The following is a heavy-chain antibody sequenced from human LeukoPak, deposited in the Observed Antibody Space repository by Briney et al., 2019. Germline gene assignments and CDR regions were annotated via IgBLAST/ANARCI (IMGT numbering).Heavy chain of an antibody. CDR1: GFTFSSYG. J-gene: IGHJ4*02. Sequence: PGRSLRLSCAASGFTFSSYGMHWVRQAPGKGLEWVAVISYDGTNKFYVDSVKGRFTISRDNSKNTLYLQMDSLRTEDTAVYYCAKDRLTGYSAFDSWGQGTLITVSS. D-gene: IGHD5-24*01. V-gene: IGHV3-30*18. CDR2: ISYDGTNK. CDR3: AKDRLTGYSAFDS.